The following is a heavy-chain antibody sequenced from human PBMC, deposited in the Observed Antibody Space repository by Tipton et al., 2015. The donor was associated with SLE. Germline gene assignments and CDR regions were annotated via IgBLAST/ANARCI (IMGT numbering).Heavy chain of an antibody. CDR3: ARGGSKHYDFWGRQMGPHAFDI. D-gene: IGHD3-3*01. CDR1: GFTVSSNY. J-gene: IGHJ3*02. CDR2: INHSGTT. V-gene: IGHV4-34*01. Sequence: LRLSCAASGFTVSSNYMSWVRQLPDKGLEWIGEINHSGTTNCNPSLKSRVTISVDTSKNQFSLKLSSVTAADTAVYYCARGGSKHYDFWGRQMGPHAFDIWGQETKVTVSS.